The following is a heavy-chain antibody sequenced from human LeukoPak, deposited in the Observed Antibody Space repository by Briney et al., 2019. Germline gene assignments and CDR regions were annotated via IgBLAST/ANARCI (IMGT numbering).Heavy chain of an antibody. D-gene: IGHD6-13*01. Sequence: ASVKVSCKASGGTFSSYAISWVRQAPGQGLEWMGWINPNSGGTNYAQKFQGRVTMTRDTSISTAYMELSRLRSDDTAVYYCARGPSSMYQQVFGDYWGQGTLVTVSS. CDR2: INPNSGGT. CDR1: GGTFSSYA. J-gene: IGHJ4*02. CDR3: ARGPSSMYQQVFGDY. V-gene: IGHV1-2*02.